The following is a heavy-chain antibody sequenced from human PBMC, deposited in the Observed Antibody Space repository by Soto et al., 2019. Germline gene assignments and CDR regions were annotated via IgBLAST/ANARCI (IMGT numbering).Heavy chain of an antibody. CDR2: IKQDGSEK. V-gene: IGHV3-7*01. J-gene: IGHJ3*02. CDR3: ARDGLYSSSNDDAFDI. Sequence: GESLKISCAASGFTFSSYWMSWVRQAPGKGLEWVANIKQDGSEKYYVDSVKGRFTISRDNAKNSLYLQMNSLRAEDTAVYYCARDGLYSSSNDDAFDIWGQGTMVTVSS. D-gene: IGHD6-6*01. CDR1: GFTFSSYW.